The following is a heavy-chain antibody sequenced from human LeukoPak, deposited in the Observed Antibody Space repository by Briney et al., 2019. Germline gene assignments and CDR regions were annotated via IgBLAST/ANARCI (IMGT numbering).Heavy chain of an antibody. CDR2: ISSSGSTI. Sequence: GGSLRLSCAASGFTFSSYEMNWVRQAPGKGLEWVSYISSSGSTIYYADSVKGRFTISRDNAKNSLYLQMNSLRAEDTAVYYCARARVYDFWSDGLDYYYYMDVWGKGTTVTVSS. V-gene: IGHV3-48*03. CDR1: GFTFSSYE. D-gene: IGHD3-3*01. CDR3: ARARVYDFWSDGLDYYYYMDV. J-gene: IGHJ6*03.